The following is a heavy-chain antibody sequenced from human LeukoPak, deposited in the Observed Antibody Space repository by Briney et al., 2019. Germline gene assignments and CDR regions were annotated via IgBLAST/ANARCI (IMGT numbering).Heavy chain of an antibody. Sequence: GGSLRLSCAASGFTFSSHGMHWVRQAPGKGLEWVTFIRSDGSSNYYSDSVKGRFTLSRDNFKNTLSLQMNSLRAEDTAVYYCVRDRDWGFDYWGQGTLVTVSS. V-gene: IGHV3-30*02. CDR2: IRSDGSSN. J-gene: IGHJ4*02. CDR3: VRDRDWGFDY. CDR1: GFTFSSHG. D-gene: IGHD3/OR15-3a*01.